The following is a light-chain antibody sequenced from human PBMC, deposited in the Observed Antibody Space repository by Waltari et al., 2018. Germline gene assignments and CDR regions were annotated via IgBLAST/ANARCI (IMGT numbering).Light chain of an antibody. Sequence: DIVITQSPDSLAVSLGERATINCKSSQSVLSSFNNKNYLAWFQQKPGHPPKLIINWASTRQAGVPDRFSGSGSETDFTLAISGLQGEDVAVYYCQQYYTAPLTFGGGTMVEIK. CDR3: QQYYTAPLT. CDR1: QSVLSSFNNKNY. CDR2: WAS. J-gene: IGKJ4*01. V-gene: IGKV4-1*01.